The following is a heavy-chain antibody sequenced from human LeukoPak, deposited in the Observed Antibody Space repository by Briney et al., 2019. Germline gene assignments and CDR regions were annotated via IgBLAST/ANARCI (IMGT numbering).Heavy chain of an antibody. CDR2: ISSSSSHI. Sequence: GGSLRLSCAASGFTFSSYSMNWVRQAPGKGLEWVSSISSSSSHIYYADSVKGRFTISRDNAKNSLYLQMNSLRAEDTAVYYCARDGKGYTGMDYWGQGTLVTVSS. V-gene: IGHV3-21*01. CDR1: GFTFSSYS. J-gene: IGHJ4*02. D-gene: IGHD5-24*01. CDR3: ARDGKGYTGMDY.